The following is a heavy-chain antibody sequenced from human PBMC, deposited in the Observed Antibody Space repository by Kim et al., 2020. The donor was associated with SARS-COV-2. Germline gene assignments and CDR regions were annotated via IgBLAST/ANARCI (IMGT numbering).Heavy chain of an antibody. J-gene: IGHJ6*02. CDR3: ARFQHDFWSGFYRFDYYYGMDV. D-gene: IGHD3-3*01. CDR2: IYYSGST. Sequence: SETLSLTCTVSGGSISSYYWSWIRQPPGKGLEWIGYIYYSGSTNYNPSLKSRVTISVDTSKNQFSLKLSSVTAVDTAVYYCARFQHDFWSGFYRFDYYYGMDVWGQGTTVTVSS. CDR1: GGSISSYY. V-gene: IGHV4-59*01.